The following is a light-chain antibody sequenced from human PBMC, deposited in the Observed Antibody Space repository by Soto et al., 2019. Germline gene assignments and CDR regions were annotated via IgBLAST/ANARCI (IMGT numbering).Light chain of an antibody. CDR2: EVR. CDR3: CSSSGVTTWI. CDR1: SSDVGAYNY. V-gene: IGLV2-14*01. Sequence: QSALTQPASVSGSPGQSITISCTGTSSDVGAYNYVSWYQQHPGKAPKLMIYEVRNRPSGVSDRFSGSRSDNTASLTISGLQADDEADYYCCSSSGVTTWIFGGGTKLTVL. J-gene: IGLJ3*02.